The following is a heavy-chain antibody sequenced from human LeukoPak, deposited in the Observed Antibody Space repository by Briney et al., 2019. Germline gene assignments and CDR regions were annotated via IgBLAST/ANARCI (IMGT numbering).Heavy chain of an antibody. J-gene: IGHJ4*02. D-gene: IGHD4-17*01. CDR2: IWYDGSNK. CDR3: ASLGPHDYGGNFDY. CDR1: GFTFSSYG. Sequence: GSLRLSCAASGFTFSSYGMHWVRQAPGKGLEWVAVIWYDGSNKYYADSVKGRSTISRDNSKNTLYLQMNSLRAEDTAVYYCASLGPHDYGGNFDYWGQGTLVTVSS. V-gene: IGHV3-33*01.